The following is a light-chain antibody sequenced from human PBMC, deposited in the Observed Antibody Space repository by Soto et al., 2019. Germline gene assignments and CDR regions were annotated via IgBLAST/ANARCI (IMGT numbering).Light chain of an antibody. CDR2: KNN. CDR1: SSNIGNFY. V-gene: IGLV1-47*01. CDR3: AAWDDSLSGPGV. Sequence: VLPQPPSASGTPGQRVTISCSGSSSNIGNFYVYWYQQLPGTAPKLLIYKNNQRPLGVPDRFSGSKSGTSASLAISGLRSEDEADYYCAAWDDSLSGPGVFGGGTQLTVL. J-gene: IGLJ7*01.